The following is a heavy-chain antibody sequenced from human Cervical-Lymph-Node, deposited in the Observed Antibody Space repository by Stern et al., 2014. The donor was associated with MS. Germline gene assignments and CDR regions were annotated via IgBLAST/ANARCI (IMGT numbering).Heavy chain of an antibody. J-gene: IGHJ3*02. D-gene: IGHD3-10*01. V-gene: IGHV1-69*09. CDR2: IIAIVGIA. Sequence: VQLVQSGAEVKKPGSSGKVSCKASGGTFSSYTITWVRQAPGQGLEWMGRIIAIVGIADYAQKFQGRVTITADKSTSTAYMELSSLRSEDTAVYYCARESTGDAFDIWGQGTMVTVSS. CDR1: GGTFSSYT. CDR3: ARESTGDAFDI.